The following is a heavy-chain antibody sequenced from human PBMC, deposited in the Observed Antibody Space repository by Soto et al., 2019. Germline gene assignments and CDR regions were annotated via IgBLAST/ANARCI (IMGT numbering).Heavy chain of an antibody. CDR3: ARLLDFYASGSYRY. J-gene: IGHJ4*02. Sequence: GGSLRLSCAASGFTFNNYWMSWVRQAPGKGLQWVANIKQDGSEGYYVDSVKGRFTISRDNAKKSLYLQMNSLRAEDTALYYCARLLDFYASGSYRYWGQGTLVTVSS. CDR2: IKQDGSEG. D-gene: IGHD3-10*01. V-gene: IGHV3-7*01. CDR1: GFTFNNYW.